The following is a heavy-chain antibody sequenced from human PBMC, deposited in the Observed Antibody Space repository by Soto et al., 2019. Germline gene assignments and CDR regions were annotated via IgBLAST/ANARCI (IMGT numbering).Heavy chain of an antibody. J-gene: IGHJ6*02. CDR3: ARGKRGSSWYRGEEKYYYYGMDV. CDR1: GESFNGYY. V-gene: IGHV4-34*01. CDR2: IHHSGST. D-gene: IGHD6-13*01. Sequence: PSETLSLTCTAYGESFNGYYWSWIRQPPGKGLEWIGEIHHSGSTNYNPSLKSRVTFSIDTSKRQFSLKVRSVTAADTAAYYCARGKRGSSWYRGEEKYYYYGMDVWDQGTPVTVSS.